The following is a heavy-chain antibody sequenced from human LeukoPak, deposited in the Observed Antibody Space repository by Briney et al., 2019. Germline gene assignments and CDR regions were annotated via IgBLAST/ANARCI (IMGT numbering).Heavy chain of an antibody. Sequence: GGSLRLSCAASGFTFSGYAMHWVRQAPGKGLEWVAFIGFDGTSVKYVDSVKGRFTMSRDNFGSTLYLQLNSLRVEDTAVYYCAKGKRFSIFGVVKPYYYYYMDVWGKGTTVIVSS. J-gene: IGHJ6*03. V-gene: IGHV3-30*02. CDR1: GFTFSGYA. CDR2: IGFDGTSV. CDR3: AKGKRFSIFGVVKPYYYYYMDV. D-gene: IGHD3-3*02.